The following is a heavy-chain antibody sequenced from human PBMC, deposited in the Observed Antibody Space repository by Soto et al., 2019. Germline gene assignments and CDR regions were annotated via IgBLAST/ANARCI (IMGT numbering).Heavy chain of an antibody. CDR1: GYTFTSYA. CDR2: INAGNGNT. J-gene: IGHJ6*02. D-gene: IGHD3-10*01. Sequence: ASVKVSCKASGYTFTSYAMHWVRQAPGQRLEWMGWINAGNGNTKYSQKFQGRVTITRDTSASTAYMELSSLRSEDTAVYYCARGGRGSYYYYYGMDVWGQGTTVTVSS. V-gene: IGHV1-3*01. CDR3: ARGGRGSYYYYYGMDV.